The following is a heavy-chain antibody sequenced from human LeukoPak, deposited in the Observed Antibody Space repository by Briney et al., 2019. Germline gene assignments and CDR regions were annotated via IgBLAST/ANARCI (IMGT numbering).Heavy chain of an antibody. CDR2: ISSSSSSI. CDR3: ARGTASSGWGAFDI. J-gene: IGHJ3*02. Sequence: GGSLRLSCAPSGFTFSSYAMSWVRQAPGKGLEWVSYISSSSSSIYYADSVKGRFTISRDNAKNSLYLQMNSLRAEDTAVYYCARGTASSGWGAFDIWGQGTMVTVSS. CDR1: GFTFSSYA. V-gene: IGHV3-48*04. D-gene: IGHD6-19*01.